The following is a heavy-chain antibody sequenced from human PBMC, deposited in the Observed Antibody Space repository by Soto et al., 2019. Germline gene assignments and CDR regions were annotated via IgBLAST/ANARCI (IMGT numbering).Heavy chain of an antibody. CDR3: ARARMYSGAYHDY. CDR2: ITPYNGNA. J-gene: IGHJ4*02. V-gene: IGHV1-18*04. Sequence: QVQLVQSGPEVESPGASVKVSCKASGYTFSNFGINWVRQAPGQGLEWMGWITPYNGNANYAQKHQDRLTITTDTSTNTAYLELRSLRSDDTAVYFFARARMYSGAYHDYWGQGTLVTVSS. CDR1: GYTFSNFG. D-gene: IGHD1-26*01.